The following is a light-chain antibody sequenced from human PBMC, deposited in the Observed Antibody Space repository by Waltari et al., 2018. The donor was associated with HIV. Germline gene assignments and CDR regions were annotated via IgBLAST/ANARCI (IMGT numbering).Light chain of an antibody. CDR3: SAWDSSLNVWM. CDR2: RNN. CDR1: SNNFGFKG. V-gene: IGLV10-54*04. J-gene: IGLJ3*02. Sequence: QAGLTQPPSMSQGFRQTATLTCRGHSNNFGFKGPAWLPHLQGHPPQLLSYRNNNLPSGISDKFSASRSGNTASLTITGRQAEDEDDYYGSAWDSSLNVWMVGGGTKRTGL.